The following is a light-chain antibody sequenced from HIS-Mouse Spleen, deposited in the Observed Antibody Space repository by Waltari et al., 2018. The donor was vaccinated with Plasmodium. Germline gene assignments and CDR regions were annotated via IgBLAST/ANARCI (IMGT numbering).Light chain of an antibody. CDR2: SNN. J-gene: IGLJ3*02. Sequence: QSVLTQPPSASGTPGQRVTISCSGSSSNIGSNTVNWYQQLPGTAPKLLIYSNNQRPPGVPDRFSGSKSGTSASLASSGLQSEDEADYYCAAWDDSLNGWVFGGGTKLTVL. V-gene: IGLV1-44*01. CDR3: AAWDDSLNGWV. CDR1: SSNIGSNT.